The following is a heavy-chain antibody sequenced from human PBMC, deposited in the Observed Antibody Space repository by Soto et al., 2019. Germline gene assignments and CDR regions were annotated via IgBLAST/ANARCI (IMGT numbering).Heavy chain of an antibody. CDR2: MNANTGET. Sequence: QAQLEQSGAEVKKPGASVKVSCKASGYVFTSYDIDWVRQAPGQGLEWLGWMNANTGETGYAQKFQGRVAMTRGRSMSTAYMDLSSLTSDDTAVYYCARGHSSGKYNQLHSFFQPWGQGSLVSVSS. CDR3: ARGHSSGKYNQLHSFFQP. V-gene: IGHV1-8*01. D-gene: IGHD3-22*01. CDR1: GYVFTSYD. J-gene: IGHJ1*01.